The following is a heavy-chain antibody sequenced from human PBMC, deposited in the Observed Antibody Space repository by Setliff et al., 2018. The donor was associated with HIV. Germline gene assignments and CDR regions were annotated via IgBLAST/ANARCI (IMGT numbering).Heavy chain of an antibody. Sequence: HGESLKISCKGSGYTFTSYWIGWVRQMPGKGPEWMGIIYPGDSDTRYSPSFQGRVTISAHKSINTAYLQWSSLQASDTAMYYCARRASKASLDYWGQGTLVTVSS. CDR2: IYPGDSDT. CDR3: ARRASKASLDY. CDR1: GYTFTSYW. V-gene: IGHV5-51*01. J-gene: IGHJ4*02.